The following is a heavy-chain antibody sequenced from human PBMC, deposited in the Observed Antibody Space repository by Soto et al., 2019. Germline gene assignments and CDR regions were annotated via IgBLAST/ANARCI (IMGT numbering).Heavy chain of an antibody. CDR3: ALSSVVAPYYFDY. J-gene: IGHJ4*02. CDR1: GGSISSYY. D-gene: IGHD2-15*01. CDR2: IYNSGST. Sequence: SETLSLTCTVSGGSISSYYWSWIRQHPGKGLEWIGYIYNSGSTYYNPSLKSRVTISVDTSKNQFSLKLTSVTAADTAVYYCALSSVVAPYYFDYWGQGTLVTVSS. V-gene: IGHV4-59*06.